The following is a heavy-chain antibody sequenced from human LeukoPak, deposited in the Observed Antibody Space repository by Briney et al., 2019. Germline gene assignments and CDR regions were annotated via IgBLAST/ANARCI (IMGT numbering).Heavy chain of an antibody. V-gene: IGHV3-23*01. CDR2: ISYTGANT. CDR3: ARDIQLST. Sequence: PGGSLRLSCAASGFTFSGSAMSWVRQAPGEGLEWVSIISYTGANTYYTDSVRGRFTISRDNSKDKLFLQMNSLRAEDTAIYYCARDIQLSTWGLGTMVTVSS. CDR1: GFTFSGSA. D-gene: IGHD5-24*01. J-gene: IGHJ3*01.